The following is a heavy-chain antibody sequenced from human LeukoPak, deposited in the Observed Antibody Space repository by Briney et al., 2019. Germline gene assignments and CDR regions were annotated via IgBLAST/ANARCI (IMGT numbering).Heavy chain of an antibody. Sequence: GGSLRLSCAASAFTFSSYGMHWVRQAPGKGLEWVAVISYDGSNKYYADSVKGRFTISRDNSKNTLYLQMNSLRAEDTAVYYCARSYSSGWYTTYFDYWGQGALVTVSS. D-gene: IGHD6-19*01. V-gene: IGHV3-30*03. CDR1: AFTFSSYG. CDR3: ARSYSSGWYTTYFDY. J-gene: IGHJ4*02. CDR2: ISYDGSNK.